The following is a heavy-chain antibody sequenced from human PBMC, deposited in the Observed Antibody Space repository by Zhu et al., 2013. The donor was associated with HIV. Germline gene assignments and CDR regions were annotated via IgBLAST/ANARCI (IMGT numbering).Heavy chain of an antibody. CDR1: GGTLSDYA. D-gene: IGHD5-18*01. V-gene: IGHV1-69*06. Sequence: QVQLVQSGAEVKKPGSSVKVSCKASGGTLSDYAINWVRQAPGQGLEWMGGIIPIFGTAKYAQKFQGRVTITANKSTSTAYMELSSLRSEDTAVYYCAREGYPRWYFDLWGRGTLVTVSS. J-gene: IGHJ2*01. CDR2: IIPIFGTA. CDR3: AREGYPRWYFDL.